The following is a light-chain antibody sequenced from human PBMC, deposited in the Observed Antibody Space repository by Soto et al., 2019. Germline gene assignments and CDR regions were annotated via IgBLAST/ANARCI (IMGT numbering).Light chain of an antibody. V-gene: IGLV2-14*01. CDR3: SSYTSSSTRV. Sequence: QSVLTQPASVSGSPGQSITISCTGTSSDVGAYNYVSWYQQHPGKAPKLMIYEVNNRPSGVSNRFSGSKSGNTASLTISGLQAEDEADYYCSSYTSSSTRVFGTGTKLTV. CDR1: SSDVGAYNY. J-gene: IGLJ1*01. CDR2: EVN.